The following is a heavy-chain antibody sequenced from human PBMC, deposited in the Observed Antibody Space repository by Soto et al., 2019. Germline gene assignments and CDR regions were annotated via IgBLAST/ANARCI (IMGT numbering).Heavy chain of an antibody. CDR1: GGCISSDC. CDR3: ARHNYDFWSGQSGYYFDY. CDR2: IYSSGST. J-gene: IGHJ4*02. Sequence: PSGTLSLTCTASGGCISSDCRSWIRQPAGEGLEWIGRIYSSGSTNYNPSLQSRVTMSVDTSKNQFSLKLSSVTAADTAVYYCARHNYDFWSGQSGYYFDYWGQGTMVTVSS. V-gene: IGHV4-4*07. D-gene: IGHD3-3*01.